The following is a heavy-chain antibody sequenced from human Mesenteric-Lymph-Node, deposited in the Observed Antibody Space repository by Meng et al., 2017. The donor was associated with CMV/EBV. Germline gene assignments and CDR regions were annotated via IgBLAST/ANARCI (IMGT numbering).Heavy chain of an antibody. CDR3: ARDSLSGVAAATYFDY. CDR2: IIPIIGTA. CDR1: TFSTYA. D-gene: IGHD6-13*01. J-gene: IGHJ4*02. V-gene: IGHV1-69*05. Sequence: TFSTYAIGWVRQAPGQGLEWMGGIIPIIGTANYAQKFQGRVTITTDESTSTAYMELSSLTSEDTAVYYCARDSLSGVAAATYFDYWGQGTLVTVSS.